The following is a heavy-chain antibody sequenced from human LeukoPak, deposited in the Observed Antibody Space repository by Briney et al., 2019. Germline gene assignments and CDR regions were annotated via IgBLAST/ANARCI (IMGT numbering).Heavy chain of an antibody. CDR1: GGPISSSY. CDR3: ARLKGYSSGWYPSYYFDY. Sequence: SETLSLTCTVSGGPISSSYWSWIRQPPGKGLEWIGFIYYSGNTNYNPFLKSRVIISVDTSKNQFSLKLSSVTAADTAVYYCARLKGYSSGWYPSYYFDYWGQGTLVTVSS. V-gene: IGHV4-59*08. J-gene: IGHJ4*02. D-gene: IGHD6-19*01. CDR2: IYYSGNT.